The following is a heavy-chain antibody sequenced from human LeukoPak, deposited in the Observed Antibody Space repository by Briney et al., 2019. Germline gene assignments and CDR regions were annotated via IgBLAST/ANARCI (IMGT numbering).Heavy chain of an antibody. CDR1: GFTFSNYG. Sequence: PGGSLRLSCAASGFTFSNYGMHWVRQAPGKGLEWVSSISGTGGSPSYADSVKGRFTISRDNSKNTLYLQLNSLRAEDTALYYCAKGASADSLYYFESWGQGTLVTVSS. D-gene: IGHD3-22*01. CDR3: AKGASADSLYYFES. CDR2: ISGTGGSP. J-gene: IGHJ4*02. V-gene: IGHV3-23*01.